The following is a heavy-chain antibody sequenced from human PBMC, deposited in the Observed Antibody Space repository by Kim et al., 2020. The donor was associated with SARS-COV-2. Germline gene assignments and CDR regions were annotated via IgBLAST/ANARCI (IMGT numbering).Heavy chain of an antibody. CDR2: IYYSGST. D-gene: IGHD4-17*01. CDR3: ARPIHDYGDYDVGDWF. CDR1: GGSISSSSYY. Sequence: SETLSLTCTVSGGSISSSSYYWGWIRQPPGKGLEWIGSIYYSGSTYYNPSLKSRVTISVDTSKNQFSLKLSSVTAADTAVYYCARPIHDYGDYDVGDWF. J-gene: IGHJ5*01. V-gene: IGHV4-39*01.